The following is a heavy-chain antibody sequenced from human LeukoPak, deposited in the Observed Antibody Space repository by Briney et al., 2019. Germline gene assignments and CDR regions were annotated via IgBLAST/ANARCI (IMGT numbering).Heavy chain of an antibody. CDR1: GFTFSDYA. D-gene: IGHD1-1*01. V-gene: IGHV3-23*01. CDR3: AKGRWSPDY. Sequence: PGGSLRLSCAASGFTFSDYAMSWVRQAPGEGLEWVSLISDRGGNTYYTDSVTGRFTISRDNSKNSLYLQMDSLRADDTDVYYCAKGRWSPDYWGQGTLVTVSS. CDR2: ISDRGGNT. J-gene: IGHJ4*01.